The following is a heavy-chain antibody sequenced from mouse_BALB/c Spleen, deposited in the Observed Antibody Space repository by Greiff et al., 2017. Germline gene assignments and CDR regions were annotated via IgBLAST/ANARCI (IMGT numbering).Heavy chain of an antibody. D-gene: IGHD2-4*01. CDR2: INPDSSTI. V-gene: IGHV4-1*02. J-gene: IGHJ3*01. CDR3: ARPRIYYDYDWFAY. CDR1: GFDFSRYW. Sequence: EVQLQESGGGLVQPGGSLKLSCAASGFDFSRYWMSWVRQAPGKGLEWIGEINPDSSTINYTPSLKDKFIISRDNAKNTLYLQMSKVRSEDTALYYCARPRIYYDYDWFAYWGQGTLVTVSA.